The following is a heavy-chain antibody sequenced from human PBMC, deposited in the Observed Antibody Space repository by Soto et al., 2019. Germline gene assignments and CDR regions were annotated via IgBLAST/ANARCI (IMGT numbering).Heavy chain of an antibody. Sequence: GGSLRLSCAASGFTFSNAWMSWVRQAPGKGLEWVGRIKSKTDGGTTDYAAPVKGRFTISRDDSKNTLYLQMNSLKTEDTAVYYCTTGYSGYPYYYYYMDVWGKGTTVTVSS. CDR3: TTGYSGYPYYYYYMDV. J-gene: IGHJ6*03. CDR2: IKSKTDGGTT. CDR1: GFTFSNAW. D-gene: IGHD5-12*01. V-gene: IGHV3-15*01.